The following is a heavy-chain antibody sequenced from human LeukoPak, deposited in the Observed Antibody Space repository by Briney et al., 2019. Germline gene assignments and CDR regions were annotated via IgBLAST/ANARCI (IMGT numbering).Heavy chain of an antibody. D-gene: IGHD3-10*01. V-gene: IGHV1-69*13. CDR2: IIPIFGTA. CDR3: ARAGITMVRGVNNWFDP. J-gene: IGHJ5*02. CDR1: GYTFTGYY. Sequence: SVKVSCKASGYTFTGYYMHWVRQAPGQGLEWMGGIIPIFGTANYAQKFQGRVTITADESTSTAYMELSSLRSKDTAVYYCARAGITMVRGVNNWFDPWGQGTLVTVSS.